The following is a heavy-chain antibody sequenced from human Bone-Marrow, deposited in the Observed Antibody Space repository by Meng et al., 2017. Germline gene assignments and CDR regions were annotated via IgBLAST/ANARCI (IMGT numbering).Heavy chain of an antibody. Sequence: ASVKVSCKVSGYTLTELSMHWVRQAPGKGLEWMGGFDPEDGETIYAQKFQGRVTITADKSTSTAYMELSSLRSEDTAVYYCARDGGEYCGGDCLGPYYYYYGMDVWGQGTTVTVSS. D-gene: IGHD2-21*02. CDR1: GYTLTELS. CDR3: ARDGGEYCGGDCLGPYYYYYGMDV. J-gene: IGHJ6*02. CDR2: FDPEDGET. V-gene: IGHV1-24*01.